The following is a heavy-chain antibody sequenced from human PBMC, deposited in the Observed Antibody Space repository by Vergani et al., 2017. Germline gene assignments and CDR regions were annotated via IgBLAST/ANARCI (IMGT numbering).Heavy chain of an antibody. CDR2: ISWNSGSV. V-gene: IGHV3-20*04. Sequence: EVQLVESGGGLVKPGGSLRLSCAASGFTFDDYGMSWVRQAPGKGLEWVSGISWNSGSVGYADSVKGRFTISRDNAKNSLYLQMNSLRAEDTAVYYCARDPHYGDYADFYYMDVWGKGTTVTVSS. D-gene: IGHD4-17*01. CDR3: ARDPHYGDYADFYYMDV. CDR1: GFTFDDYG. J-gene: IGHJ6*03.